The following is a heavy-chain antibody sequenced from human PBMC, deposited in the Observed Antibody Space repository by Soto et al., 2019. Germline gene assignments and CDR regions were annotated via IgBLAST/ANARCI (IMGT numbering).Heavy chain of an antibody. Sequence: QVQLVESGGGVVQPGRSLRLSCAASGFTFSSYGMHWVRQAPGKGLEWVAVISYDGSNKYYADSVKGRFTISRDNSKNTLYLQMNSLRAEDTAVYYCAKGPQADYDFWSGYPVDFDYWGQGTLVTVSS. CDR1: GFTFSSYG. CDR3: AKGPQADYDFWSGYPVDFDY. V-gene: IGHV3-30*18. D-gene: IGHD3-3*01. CDR2: ISYDGSNK. J-gene: IGHJ4*02.